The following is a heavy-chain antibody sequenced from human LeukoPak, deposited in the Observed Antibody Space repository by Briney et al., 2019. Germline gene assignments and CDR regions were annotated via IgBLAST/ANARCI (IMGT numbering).Heavy chain of an antibody. Sequence: ASVKVSCKASGYTFTSYDINWVRQATGQGLEWTGWMNPNSGNTGYAQKFQGRVTMTRNTSISTAYMELSSLRSEDTAVYYCARGSWYYDFWSGYLNWFDPWGQGTLVTVSS. CDR2: MNPNSGNT. CDR3: ARGSWYYDFWSGYLNWFDP. CDR1: GYTFTSYD. V-gene: IGHV1-8*01. J-gene: IGHJ5*02. D-gene: IGHD3-3*01.